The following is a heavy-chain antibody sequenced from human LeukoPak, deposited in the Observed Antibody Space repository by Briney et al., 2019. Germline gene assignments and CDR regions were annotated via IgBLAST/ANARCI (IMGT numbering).Heavy chain of an antibody. D-gene: IGHD2-21*02. CDR1: GGSISSGGYS. V-gene: IGHV4-30-2*01. CDR2: IYHSGST. Sequence: PSETLSLTCAVSGGSISSGGYSWSWIRQPPGKGLEWIGYIYHSGSTYYNPPLKSRVTISVDRSKNQFSLKLSSVTAADTAVYYCARSLAYCGGDCSPSGAFDIWGQGTMVTVSS. CDR3: ARSLAYCGGDCSPSGAFDI. J-gene: IGHJ3*02.